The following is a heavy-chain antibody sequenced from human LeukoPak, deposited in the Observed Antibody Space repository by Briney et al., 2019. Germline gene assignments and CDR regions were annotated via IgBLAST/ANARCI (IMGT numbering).Heavy chain of an antibody. CDR2: INWNGGIT. CDR3: ARSVSTGWYALDY. CDR1: GFTFQDYG. V-gene: IGHV3-20*04. D-gene: IGHD6-19*01. J-gene: IGHJ4*02. Sequence: GGSLRLSCAASGFTFQDYGMTWVRQAPGKGLEWVSAINWNGGITTYADSVRGQFTISRDNAKNSLSLQMNSLRPEDMALYYCARSVSTGWYALDYWGQGTLLTVSS.